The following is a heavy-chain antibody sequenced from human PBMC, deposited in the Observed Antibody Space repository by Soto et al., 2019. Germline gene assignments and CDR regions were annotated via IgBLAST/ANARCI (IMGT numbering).Heavy chain of an antibody. CDR3: ARAAVRNGGNSYPPHF. J-gene: IGHJ4*02. CDR2: ISHDGINK. CDR1: GLSISPYT. V-gene: IGHV3-30-3*01. D-gene: IGHD1-1*01. Sequence: QAQLVESGGGVVPPGRSLRLSCTASGLSISPYTFHWVRQAPGKGLEWVALISHDGINKFYAASVRGRFTISRDDPKNTVYLEITRLRTEDTAVFYCARAAVRNGGNSYPPHFWGQGTLVTVSS.